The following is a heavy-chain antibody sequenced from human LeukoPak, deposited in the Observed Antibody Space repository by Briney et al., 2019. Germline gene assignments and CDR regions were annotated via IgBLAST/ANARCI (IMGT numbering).Heavy chain of an antibody. V-gene: IGHV3-33*01. J-gene: IGHJ4*02. D-gene: IGHD5-12*01. CDR2: MWYDGSNK. CDR1: GFTFSSYG. Sequence: GGSLRLSCAASGFTFSSYGMHWVRQAPGKGLEWVAIMWYDGSNKYYADSVKGRFTISRDNSKNTLYLQMNSLRAEDTAVYYCARDLASVDIVATGPFDYWGQGTLVTVSS. CDR3: ARDLASVDIVATGPFDY.